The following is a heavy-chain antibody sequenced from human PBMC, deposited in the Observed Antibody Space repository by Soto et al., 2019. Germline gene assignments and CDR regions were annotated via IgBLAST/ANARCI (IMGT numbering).Heavy chain of an antibody. Sequence: EGSLRLSCAASRFSFSSYGMHWVRQAPGKGLDWVAVIWYDGSNKYYAESVKGRFTISRDNSKNTLYVQMNSLTVEDTAVYYCARAQYTGSYFDACDVWGQGTMVTVS. V-gene: IGHV3-33*03. J-gene: IGHJ3*01. CDR2: IWYDGSNK. CDR1: RFSFSSYG. CDR3: ARAQYTGSYFDACDV. D-gene: IGHD1-26*01.